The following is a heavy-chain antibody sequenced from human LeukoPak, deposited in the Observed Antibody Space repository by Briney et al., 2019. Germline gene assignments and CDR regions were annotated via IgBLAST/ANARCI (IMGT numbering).Heavy chain of an antibody. V-gene: IGHV1-69*05. CDR3: ARGKLGYYYYHMDA. J-gene: IGHJ6*03. Sequence: ASVKVSCKASGGTLSGYAISWVRQAPGQGLEWMGRIIPIYGTPHSAQKFQGRVTITTDESTSTAFMDLSSLRSEDTAVYYCARGKLGYYYYHMDAWGKGTTVTVSS. CDR2: IIPIYGTP. D-gene: IGHD3-3*02. CDR1: GGTLSGYA.